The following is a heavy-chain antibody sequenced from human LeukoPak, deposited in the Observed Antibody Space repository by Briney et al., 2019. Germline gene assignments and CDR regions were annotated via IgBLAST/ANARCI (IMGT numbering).Heavy chain of an antibody. Sequence: SETLCLTCTVSGGSISSGDYYWSWIRQPPGKGLEWIGYIYYSGSTYYNPSLKSRVTISVDTSKNQFSLKLSSVTAADTAAYYCARRTTVTTRGGFDYWGQGTLVTVSS. V-gene: IGHV4-30-4*01. D-gene: IGHD4-17*01. CDR2: IYYSGST. CDR1: GGSISSGDYY. CDR3: ARRTTVTTRGGFDY. J-gene: IGHJ4*02.